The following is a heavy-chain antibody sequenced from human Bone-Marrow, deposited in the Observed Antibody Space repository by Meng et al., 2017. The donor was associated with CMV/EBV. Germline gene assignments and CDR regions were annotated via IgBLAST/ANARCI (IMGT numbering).Heavy chain of an antibody. CDR2: ISHGEDT. Sequence: VVSGDSVSSSDWWTWVRQPPGEGLEWSGEISHGEDTNYSPSLKSRVTISMDKSKRHFSLRVNSVTAADTAVYYCARVRCSGGSCFYFDFWGQGTLVTVSS. CDR3: ARVRCSGGSCFYFDF. CDR1: GDSVSSSDW. D-gene: IGHD2-15*01. J-gene: IGHJ4*02. V-gene: IGHV4/OR15-8*02.